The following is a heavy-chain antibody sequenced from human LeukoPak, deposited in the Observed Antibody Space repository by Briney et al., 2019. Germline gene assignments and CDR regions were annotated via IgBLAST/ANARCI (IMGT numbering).Heavy chain of an antibody. J-gene: IGHJ4*02. CDR1: GFTFSSYS. CDR3: AREGYGDYTVDY. V-gene: IGHV3-21*01. CDR2: ISSSSYI. D-gene: IGHD4-17*01. Sequence: GGSLRLSCAASGFTFSSYSMNWVRQAPGKGLEWVSSISSSSYIYYADSVKGRFTISRDNAKNSLYLQMNSLRAGDTAVYYCAREGYGDYTVDYWGQGTLVTVSS.